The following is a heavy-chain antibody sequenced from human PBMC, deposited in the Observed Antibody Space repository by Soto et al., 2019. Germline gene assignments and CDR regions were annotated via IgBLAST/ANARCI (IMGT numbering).Heavy chain of an antibody. Sequence: QVQLVQSGAEEKKPGASVKVSCKASGYTFTSYAMHWVRQAPGQRLEWMGWINAGNGNTKYSQKFQGRVTITRDTHGSTAYMELSSLRSEDTAVYYCARSIVVVTALDYWGQGTLVTVSS. J-gene: IGHJ4*02. CDR2: INAGNGNT. D-gene: IGHD2-21*02. V-gene: IGHV1-3*05. CDR3: ARSIVVVTALDY. CDR1: GYTFTSYA.